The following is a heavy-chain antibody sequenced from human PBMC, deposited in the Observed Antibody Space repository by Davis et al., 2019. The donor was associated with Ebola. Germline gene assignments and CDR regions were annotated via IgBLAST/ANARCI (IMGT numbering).Heavy chain of an antibody. D-gene: IGHD6-19*01. J-gene: IGHJ4*02. CDR2: IKEDGGEK. V-gene: IGHV3-7*01. Sequence: GESLKISCAASGFIFSNYWMSWVRQAPGKGPEWVAIIKEDGGEKYYVDSVKGRFTISRDNAKNSLFLEMNSLRAEDTAVYYCARDGVVAVAGTPVDYWGQGTLVTVSS. CDR1: GFIFSNYW. CDR3: ARDGVVAVAGTPVDY.